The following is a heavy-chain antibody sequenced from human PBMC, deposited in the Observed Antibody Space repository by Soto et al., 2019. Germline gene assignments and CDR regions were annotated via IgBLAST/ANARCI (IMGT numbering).Heavy chain of an antibody. J-gene: IGHJ4*02. Sequence: ASVKVSCKASGYTFTSYAMHWVRQAPGQRLEWMGWINAGNGNTKYSQKFQGRVTITRDTSASTAYMELSSLRSEDTAVYYCVRGPGYSGYSLSYYFDYWGQGTLVTVSS. D-gene: IGHD5-12*01. CDR2: INAGNGNT. CDR3: VRGPGYSGYSLSYYFDY. CDR1: GYTFTSYA. V-gene: IGHV1-3*01.